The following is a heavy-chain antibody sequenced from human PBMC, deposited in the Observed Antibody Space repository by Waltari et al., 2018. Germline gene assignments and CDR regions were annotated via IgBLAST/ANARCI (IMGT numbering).Heavy chain of an antibody. D-gene: IGHD5-12*01. CDR1: GFTFSSYA. J-gene: IGHJ5*02. CDR2: ISGSGGST. V-gene: IGHV3-23*01. CDR3: AKAPVQQWLGAEPGWFDP. Sequence: EVQLLESGGGLVQPGGSLRLSCAASGFTFSSYAMSWVRQAPGKGLEWVSAISGSGGSTYYADSVKGRFTISRDNSKNTLYLQMNSLRAEDTAVYYCAKAPVQQWLGAEPGWFDPWGQGTLVTVSS.